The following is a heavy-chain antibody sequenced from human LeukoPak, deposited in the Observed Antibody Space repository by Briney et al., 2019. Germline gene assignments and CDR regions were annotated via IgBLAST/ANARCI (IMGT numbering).Heavy chain of an antibody. V-gene: IGHV3-53*01. J-gene: IGHJ4*02. CDR2: IYSGGST. CDR3: ARGNSGYSSGWYFDY. Sequence: PGGSLRLSCAASGFTFSSYWMSWVRQAPGKGLEWVSGIYSGGSTYYGDSVKGRFTIFRDNSKNTLYLQMNSLRAEDTAIYYCARGNSGYSSGWYFDYWGQGTLVTVSS. CDR1: GFTFSSYW. D-gene: IGHD6-19*01.